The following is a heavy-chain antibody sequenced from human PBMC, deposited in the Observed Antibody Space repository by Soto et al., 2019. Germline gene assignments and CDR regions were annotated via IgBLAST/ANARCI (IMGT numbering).Heavy chain of an antibody. V-gene: IGHV4-31*03. CDR3: ARERITMVRGVMISWFDP. CDR2: IYYSGST. D-gene: IGHD3-10*01. J-gene: IGHJ5*02. CDR1: GGSISSGGYY. Sequence: SETLSLTCTVSGGSISSGGYYWSWIRQHPGKGLEWIGYIYYSGSTYYNPSLKSRVTISVDTSKNQFSLKLSSVTAADTAVYYCARERITMVRGVMISWFDPWGQGTLVTVS.